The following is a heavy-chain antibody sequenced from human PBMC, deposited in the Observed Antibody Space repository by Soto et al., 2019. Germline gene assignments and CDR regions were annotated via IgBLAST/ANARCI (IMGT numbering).Heavy chain of an antibody. CDR2: TSIGGNT. V-gene: IGHV3-23*01. CDR3: ARDLRPGLIVPTKSGFDP. Sequence: GGSLRLSCEASGFPFNTYAMAWFRQVPGMGLEWVSTTSIGGNTDLAESVRGRFTISRDNSKNTLYLQMTNLRVEDAAIYFCARDLRPGLIVPTKSGFDPWGQGTRVTVSS. J-gene: IGHJ5*02. CDR1: GFPFNTYA. D-gene: IGHD2-21*01.